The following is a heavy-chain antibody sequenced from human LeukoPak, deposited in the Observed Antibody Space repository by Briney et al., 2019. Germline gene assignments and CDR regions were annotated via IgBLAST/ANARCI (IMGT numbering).Heavy chain of an antibody. J-gene: IGHJ4*02. CDR1: GYTFTSYA. CDR2: ISAGNGNT. CDR3: ARTWIQLFTPDFDL. D-gene: IGHD5-18*01. V-gene: IGHV1-3*01. Sequence: ASVKVSCKASGYTFTSYAIHWVRQAPGQRLEWMGWISAGNGNTKYSQNFQGRVTFISNTSATTAFMELSGLRSDDTAIYYCARTWIQLFTPDFDLWGQGTLVTVSS.